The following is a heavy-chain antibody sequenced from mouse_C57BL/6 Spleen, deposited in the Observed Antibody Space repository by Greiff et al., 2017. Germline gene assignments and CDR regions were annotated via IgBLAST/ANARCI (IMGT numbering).Heavy chain of an antibody. CDR2: IYPRSGNT. J-gene: IGHJ2*01. V-gene: IGHV1-81*01. D-gene: IGHD1-1*02. CDR1: GYTFTSYG. Sequence: QVHVKQSGAELARPGASVKLSCKASGYTFTSYGISWVKQRTGQGLEWIGEIYPRSGNTYYNEKFKGKATLTADKSSSTAYMELRSLTSEDSAVYFCARYYGGFDYWGQGTTLTVSS. CDR3: ARYYGGFDY.